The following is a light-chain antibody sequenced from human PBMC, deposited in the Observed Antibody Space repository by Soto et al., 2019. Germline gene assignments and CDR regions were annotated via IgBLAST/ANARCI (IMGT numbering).Light chain of an antibody. J-gene: IGLJ1*01. CDR2: DVS. V-gene: IGLV2-11*01. CDR1: SSDVGGYIH. CDR3: CSFAGNYYV. Sequence: QSVLTQPRSVSGSPGQSATISCTGTSSDVGGYIHVSWYQQHPGKAPKLMIYDVSERPSGVPDRFSGSKSGNTASLTISGLQPEDEADFYCCSFAGNYYVFGTGTKVTVL.